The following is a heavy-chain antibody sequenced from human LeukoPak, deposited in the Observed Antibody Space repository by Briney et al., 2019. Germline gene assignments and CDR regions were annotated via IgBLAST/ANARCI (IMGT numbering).Heavy chain of an antibody. CDR2: INHSGST. V-gene: IGHV4-34*01. D-gene: IGHD2-2*01. Sequence: KPSETLSLTCAVYGGSFSGYYWSWIRQPPGKGLEWIGEINHSGSTNYNPSLKSRVTISVDTSKNQFSLKLSSVTAADTAVYYCASTFGVVVPAASRNWFDPWGQGTLVTVSS. J-gene: IGHJ5*02. CDR1: GGSFSGYY. CDR3: ASTFGVVVPAASRNWFDP.